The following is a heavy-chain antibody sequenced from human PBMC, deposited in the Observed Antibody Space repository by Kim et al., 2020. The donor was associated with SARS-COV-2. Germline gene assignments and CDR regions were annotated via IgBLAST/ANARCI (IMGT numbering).Heavy chain of an antibody. D-gene: IGHD4-17*01. Sequence: SETLSLTCTVSGYSISSGYYWGWIRQPPGKGLEWIGSIYHSGSTYYNPSLKSRVTISVDTSKNQFSLKLSSVTAADTAVYYCARDLVYGDDDYWGQGTLVTVSS. J-gene: IGHJ4*02. CDR3: ARDLVYGDDDY. CDR2: IYHSGST. CDR1: GYSISSGYY. V-gene: IGHV4-38-2*02.